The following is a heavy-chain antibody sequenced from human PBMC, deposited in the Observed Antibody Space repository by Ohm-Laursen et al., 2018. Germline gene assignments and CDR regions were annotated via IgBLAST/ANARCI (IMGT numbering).Heavy chain of an antibody. D-gene: IGHD4-17*01. Sequence: GTLSLTCTVSGGSITDNFWSWIRQSPGKGPQWIGNVYYGGKAFYNPSLQSRVTISLDTPKSQVSLNLTSVTAADTAVYYCARSRLRYYFDSWGRGTLVTVSS. CDR1: GGSITDNF. CDR3: ARSRLRYYFDS. V-gene: IGHV4-59*01. CDR2: VYYGGKA. J-gene: IGHJ4*02.